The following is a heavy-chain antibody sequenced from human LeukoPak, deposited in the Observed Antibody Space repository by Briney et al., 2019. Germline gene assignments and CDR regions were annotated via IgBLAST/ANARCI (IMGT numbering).Heavy chain of an antibody. J-gene: IGHJ5*02. D-gene: IGHD2-2*01. CDR2: INHNGNVN. Sequence: GGSLRLSCAASGFTFSSYWMNWARQAPGKGLEWVASINHNGNVNYYVDSVKGRFTISRDNAKNSLYLQMNSLRAEDTAVYYCARGTRSDLYCSSTSCYGGPWFDPWGQGTLVTVSS. CDR3: ARGTRSDLYCSSTSCYGGPWFDP. V-gene: IGHV3-7*03. CDR1: GFTFSSYW.